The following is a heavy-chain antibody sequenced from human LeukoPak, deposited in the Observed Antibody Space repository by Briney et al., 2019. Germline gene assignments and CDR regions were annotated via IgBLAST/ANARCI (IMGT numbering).Heavy chain of an antibody. Sequence: PSQTLSLTCTVSGGSISSGDYYWSWIRQPPGKGLEWNGYIYYSGSTYYNPSLKSRVTISVDTSKSQFSLKLSSVTAADTAVYYCARARDYYDSSGYPAYWGQGTLVTVSS. J-gene: IGHJ4*02. V-gene: IGHV4-30-4*01. CDR1: GGSISSGDYY. D-gene: IGHD3-22*01. CDR3: ARARDYYDSSGYPAY. CDR2: IYYSGST.